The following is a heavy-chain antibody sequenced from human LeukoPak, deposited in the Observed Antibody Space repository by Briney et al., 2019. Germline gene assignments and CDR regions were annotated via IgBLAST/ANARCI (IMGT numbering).Heavy chain of an antibody. CDR3: ARDLSRDGYNGAFDI. CDR1: GGTFSSYA. J-gene: IGHJ3*02. V-gene: IGHV1-69*05. CDR2: IIPIFGTA. Sequence: SVKVSCKASGGTFSSYAISWVRQAPGQGLEWMGGIIPIFGTANYTQKFQGRVTITTDESTSTAYMELRSLRSDDTAVYCCARDLSRDGYNGAFDIWGQGTMVTVSS. D-gene: IGHD5-24*01.